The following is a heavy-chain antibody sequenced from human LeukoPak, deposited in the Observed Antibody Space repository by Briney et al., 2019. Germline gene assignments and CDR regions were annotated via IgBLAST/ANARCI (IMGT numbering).Heavy chain of an antibody. CDR3: ARDSQYYYDSSGLDY. CDR1: GFTFSSYW. CDR2: IKQDGSEK. D-gene: IGHD3-22*01. Sequence: GGSLRLSCAASGFTFSSYWMSWVRQAPGKGLEWVANIKQDGSEKYYVDSVKGRFTISRDNAKNSLYLQMNSLRAEDTAVYYCARDSQYYYDSSGLDYWGQGTLVTVSS. V-gene: IGHV3-7*01. J-gene: IGHJ4*02.